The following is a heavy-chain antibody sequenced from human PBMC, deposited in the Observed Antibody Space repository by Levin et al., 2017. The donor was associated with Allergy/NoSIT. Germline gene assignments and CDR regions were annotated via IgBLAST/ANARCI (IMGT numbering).Heavy chain of an antibody. CDR2: INPNSGGT. J-gene: IGHJ3*02. D-gene: IGHD2-15*01. Sequence: GESLKISCKASGYTFTGYYMHWVRQAPGQGLEWMGWINPNSGGTNYAQKFQGRVTMTRDTSISTAYMELSRLRSDDTAVYYCARDSKVVPRGGDAFDIWGQGTMVTVSS. CDR1: GYTFTGYY. CDR3: ARDSKVVPRGGDAFDI. V-gene: IGHV1-2*02.